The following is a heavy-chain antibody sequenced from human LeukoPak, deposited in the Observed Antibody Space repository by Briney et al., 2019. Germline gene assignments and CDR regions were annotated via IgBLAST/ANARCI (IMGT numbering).Heavy chain of an antibody. J-gene: IGHJ5*02. V-gene: IGHV4-4*08. Sequence: PSETLSLTCTVSGGSLGGYYWSWIRQTPGKGLEYIGYIYPTGNTNGNTNYNPSLKSRVTISVDTSKNQFSLNLTSVTAADTAKQYCARLQWLVPSWFDPWGQGTLVIVSS. CDR1: GGSLGGYY. CDR3: ARLQWLVPSWFDP. D-gene: IGHD6-19*01. CDR2: IYPTGNTNGNT.